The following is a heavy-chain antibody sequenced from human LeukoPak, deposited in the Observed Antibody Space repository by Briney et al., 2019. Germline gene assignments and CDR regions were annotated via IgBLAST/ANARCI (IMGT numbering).Heavy chain of an antibody. Sequence: PSETLSLTCAVYGGSFSPYYWSWIRQSPDKGLEWIGEINHSRSTNYNPSLKSQVTISVDTSKNQFSLKLSSVTAADTAVYYCARIKKKIYCSGGSCYSLMVHYYYYMDVWGKGTTVTISS. J-gene: IGHJ6*03. D-gene: IGHD2-15*01. CDR3: ARIKKKIYCSGGSCYSLMVHYYYYMDV. CDR1: GGSFSPYY. CDR2: INHSRST. V-gene: IGHV4-34*01.